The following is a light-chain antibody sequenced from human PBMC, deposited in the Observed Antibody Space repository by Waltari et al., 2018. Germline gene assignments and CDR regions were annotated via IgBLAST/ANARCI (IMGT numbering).Light chain of an antibody. V-gene: IGKV3-20*01. CDR3: QHYVRLPAT. CDR2: GAS. CDR1: QSVSRS. J-gene: IGKJ1*01. Sequence: IVLTQSPGTLSLSPGERATLSCRASQSVSRSLAWYQQKPGQAPNLLVYGASTRATDIPDRFTGSGSGTDFSLTISSLEPEDFAIYCCQHYVRLPATFGQGTKVEIK.